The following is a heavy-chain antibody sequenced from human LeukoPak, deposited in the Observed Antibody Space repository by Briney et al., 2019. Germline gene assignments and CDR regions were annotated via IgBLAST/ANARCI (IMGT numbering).Heavy chain of an antibody. CDR2: ISAYNGNT. V-gene: IGHV1-18*01. Sequence: GSSVKVSFKSSGYTFTSYGISWVRQAPGQGLELMGGISAYNGNTNYAHKLQDRVTMTTDTSTSTAYTELRSMRYDDTAVYYCARKTAMVRFAPWGQGTLVTVSS. CDR1: GYTFTSYG. D-gene: IGHD5-18*01. J-gene: IGHJ5*02. CDR3: ARKTAMVRFAP.